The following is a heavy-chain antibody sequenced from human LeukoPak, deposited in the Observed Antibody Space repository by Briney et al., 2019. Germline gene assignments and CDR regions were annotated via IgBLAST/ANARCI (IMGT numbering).Heavy chain of an antibody. D-gene: IGHD1-1*01. V-gene: IGHV1-69*05. CDR2: IIPIFGTA. Sequence: SVKVSCKASGGTFSSYAISWVRQAPGQGREWMGMIIPIFGTANYAQKFQGSVTITTDESTSTAYMELSSLRSEDTAVYYCARERDYWSEAWFDPWGQGTLVTVSS. CDR1: GGTFSSYA. CDR3: ARERDYWSEAWFDP. J-gene: IGHJ5*02.